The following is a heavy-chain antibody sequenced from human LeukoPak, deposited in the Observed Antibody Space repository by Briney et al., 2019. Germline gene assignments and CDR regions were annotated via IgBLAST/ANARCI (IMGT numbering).Heavy chain of an antibody. CDR1: GFSLNNGRMG. CDR2: VFSNDDK. Sequence: SGPTLVKPTETLTLTCTVSGFSLNNGRMGVSWIRQPPGKALEWLAHVFSNDDKSYITSLRRRLTISKDTSKSQVVLTMTYMDPVDTATYFCARIRGERWLQLVDGPFDYWGPGILVTVSS. CDR3: ARIRGERWLQLVDGPFDY. D-gene: IGHD5-24*01. J-gene: IGHJ4*02. V-gene: IGHV2-26*01.